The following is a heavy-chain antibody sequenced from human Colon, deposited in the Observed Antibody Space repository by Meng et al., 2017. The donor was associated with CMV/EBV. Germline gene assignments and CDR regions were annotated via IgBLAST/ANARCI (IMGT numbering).Heavy chain of an antibody. CDR1: GLTLSRYW. Sequence: GESLKISCFASGLTLSRYWMHWVRQVPGEGPMWVARISHDRDSAIYADSVKGRFTASRDSTRNIVYLQMNSLRVDDTAIYFCVRDVPGDIDYIFDYWGQGAQVTVSS. V-gene: IGHV3-74*01. CDR2: ISHDRDSA. J-gene: IGHJ4*02. D-gene: IGHD4-11*01. CDR3: VRDVPGDIDYIFDY.